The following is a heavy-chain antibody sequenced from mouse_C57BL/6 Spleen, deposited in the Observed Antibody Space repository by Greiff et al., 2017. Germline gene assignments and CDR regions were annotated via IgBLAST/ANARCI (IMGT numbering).Heavy chain of an antibody. CDR1: GYAFTNYL. CDR2: SNPGSGGT. CDR3: ARGFLY. J-gene: IGHJ2*01. Sequence: VQLQQSGAELVRPGTSVKVSCKASGYAFTNYLIEWVKQRPGQGLEWIGVSNPGSGGTNYNEKFKGKATLTADKSSSTAYMQLSSLTSEDSAVYFCARGFLYWGQGTTLTVSS. V-gene: IGHV1-54*01.